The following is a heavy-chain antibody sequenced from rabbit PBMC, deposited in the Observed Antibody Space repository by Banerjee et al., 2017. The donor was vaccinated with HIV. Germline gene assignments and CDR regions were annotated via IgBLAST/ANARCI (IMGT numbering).Heavy chain of an antibody. CDR1: GFSFSGSYH. Sequence: QSLEESGGDLVKPGASLTLTCKASGFSFSGSYHMCWVRQAPGKGLEWIACIYIGDGYTRYASWAKGRFTISRTSSTTVTLQMTNLTAADTATYFCASDHYGVGVFSLWGPGTLVTVS. J-gene: IGHJ4*01. CDR2: IYIGDGYT. CDR3: ASDHYGVGVFSL. D-gene: IGHD2-1*01. V-gene: IGHV1S40*01.